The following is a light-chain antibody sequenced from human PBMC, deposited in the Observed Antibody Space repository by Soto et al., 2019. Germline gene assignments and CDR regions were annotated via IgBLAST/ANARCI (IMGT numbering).Light chain of an antibody. J-gene: IGKJ4*01. CDR2: DAS. CDR3: QQYHNFSPLT. CDR1: QSISSW. Sequence: IQMIQSPSTLSASVGDRVTITCRASQSISSWLAWYQQKPGKAPKVLIYDASSLKSGVPSRFSGSGSGTEFTLTISSLQPDDFATYYCQQYHNFSPLTFGGGTKVDIK. V-gene: IGKV1-5*01.